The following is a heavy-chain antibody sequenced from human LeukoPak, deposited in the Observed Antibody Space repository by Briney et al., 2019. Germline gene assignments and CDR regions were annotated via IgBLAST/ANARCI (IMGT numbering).Heavy chain of an antibody. CDR2: INPNSGGT. Sequence: ASVKVSCKASGFPFMGYYIHWVRQAPGQGPEWMGWINPNSGGTNYAQKFQGRVTMTRDTSINTAYMEVSGLRFDDTAVYYCARVLWFGELNDAFDIWGQGTMVTVSS. V-gene: IGHV1-2*02. CDR3: ARVLWFGELNDAFDI. J-gene: IGHJ3*02. D-gene: IGHD3-10*01. CDR1: GFPFMGYY.